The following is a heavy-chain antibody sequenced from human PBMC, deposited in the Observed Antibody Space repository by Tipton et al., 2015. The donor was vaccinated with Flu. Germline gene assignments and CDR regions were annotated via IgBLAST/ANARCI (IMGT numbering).Heavy chain of an antibody. CDR2: IYYSGST. D-gene: IGHD5-18*01. Sequence: TLSLTCTVSGGPISSGGYYWSWIRQHPGKGLEWIGYIYYSGSTYYNPSLKSRVTISVDTSKNQFSLKLSSVTAADTAVYYCARNVDTAMVFDYWGQGTLVTVSS. J-gene: IGHJ4*02. CDR3: ARNVDTAMVFDY. CDR1: GGPISSGGYY. V-gene: IGHV4-31*03.